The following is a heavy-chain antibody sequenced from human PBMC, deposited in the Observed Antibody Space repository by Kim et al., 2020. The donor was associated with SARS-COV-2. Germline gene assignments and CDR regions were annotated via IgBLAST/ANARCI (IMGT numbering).Heavy chain of an antibody. D-gene: IGHD6-13*01. Sequence: GGSLRLSCAASGFTFSSYEMNWVRQAPGKGLEWVSYISSSGSTIYYADSVKGRFTISRDNAKNSLYLQMNSLRAEDTAVYYCARETGGQQLVYYYYYYGMDVWGQGTTVTVSS. J-gene: IGHJ6*02. CDR1: GFTFSSYE. CDR2: ISSSGSTI. CDR3: ARETGGQQLVYYYYYYGMDV. V-gene: IGHV3-48*03.